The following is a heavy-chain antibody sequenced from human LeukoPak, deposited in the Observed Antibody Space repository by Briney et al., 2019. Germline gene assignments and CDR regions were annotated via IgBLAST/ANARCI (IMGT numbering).Heavy chain of an antibody. Sequence: GGSLRLSCAASGFTFSSYSMNWVRQAPGKGLEWVSSISSSSSYTYYADSVKGRFTISRDNAKNSLYLQMNSLRAEDTAVYYCAGIAAAEDWFDPWGQGTLVTVSS. J-gene: IGHJ5*02. CDR1: GFTFSSYS. V-gene: IGHV3-21*01. CDR3: AGIAAAEDWFDP. CDR2: ISSSSSYT. D-gene: IGHD6-13*01.